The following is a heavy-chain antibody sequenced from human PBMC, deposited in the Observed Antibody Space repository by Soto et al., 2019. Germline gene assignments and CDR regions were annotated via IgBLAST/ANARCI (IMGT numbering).Heavy chain of an antibody. Sequence: AATXSLTGAFSVFCISIRNGCSCVRQPPGKGLDCIGEIYHSGRTNYNPSLKSRVTISVDRSKNQFSLKLSSVTAADTAVYYRELIYDSSGYYSHDFDIRGPGTMVTV. D-gene: IGHD3-22*01. V-gene: IGHV4-4*02. CDR1: VFCISIRNG. J-gene: IGHJ3*02. CDR3: ELIYDSSGYYSHDFDI. CDR2: IYHSGRT.